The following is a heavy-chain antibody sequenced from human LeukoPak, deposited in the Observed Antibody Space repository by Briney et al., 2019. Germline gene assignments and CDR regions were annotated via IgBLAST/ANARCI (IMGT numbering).Heavy chain of an antibody. D-gene: IGHD2-2*02. V-gene: IGHV3-11*01. CDR2: ISSSGSTI. CDR3: ALGYQPLYSGQTAPADY. J-gene: IGHJ4*02. Sequence: GGSLRLSCAASGFTFSDYYMSWIRQAPGKGLEWVSYISSSGSTIYYADSVKGRFTISRDNAKNSLYLQMNSLRAEDTAVYYCALGYQPLYSGQTAPADYWGQGTLVTVSS. CDR1: GFTFSDYY.